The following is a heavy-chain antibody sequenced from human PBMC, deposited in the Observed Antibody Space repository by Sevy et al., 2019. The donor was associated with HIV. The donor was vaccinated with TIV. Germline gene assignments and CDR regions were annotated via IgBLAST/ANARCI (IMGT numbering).Heavy chain of an antibody. V-gene: IGHV3-33*01. J-gene: IGHJ3*02. CDR1: GFTFSIYG. CDR3: ASLPNNYYDISGSSGDDAFDI. CDR2: IWNDRSNK. Sequence: GGSLRLSCAAYGFTFSIYGMHWVRQAPGKGLEWVAVIWNDRSNKHYADSVKGRFTVSRENAKKTLYLQMNSLRVEDTAVYYCASLPNNYYDISGSSGDDAFDIWGQGTRVTVSS. D-gene: IGHD3-22*01.